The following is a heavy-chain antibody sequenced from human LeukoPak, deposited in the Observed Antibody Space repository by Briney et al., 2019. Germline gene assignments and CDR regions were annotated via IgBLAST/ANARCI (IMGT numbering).Heavy chain of an antibody. Sequence: SETPSLTCTVSGGSISSSSYYWGWIRQPPGKGLEWIGSIYYSGSSYYNPSLRSRVTMSVDTSKNQFSLKLTSVTAADTAVYYCARHRLAAAVHWGQGSLVTVSS. V-gene: IGHV4-39*01. J-gene: IGHJ4*02. D-gene: IGHD6-13*01. CDR1: GGSISSSSYY. CDR2: IYYSGSS. CDR3: ARHRLAAAVH.